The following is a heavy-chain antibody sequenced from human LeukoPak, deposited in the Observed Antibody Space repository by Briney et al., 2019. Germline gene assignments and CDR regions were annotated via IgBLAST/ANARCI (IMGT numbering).Heavy chain of an antibody. CDR3: AKRWLQLQLDYFDY. CDR2: IKQDGGEK. Sequence: GGSLGLSCAASGFTFSSHWMSWVRQAPGKGLEWVANIKQDGGEKYYVDSVKGRFTISRDNAKNSLYLQMNSLRAEDTAVYYCAKRWLQLQLDYFDYWGQGTLVTVSS. CDR1: GFTFSSHW. V-gene: IGHV3-7*01. J-gene: IGHJ4*02. D-gene: IGHD5-24*01.